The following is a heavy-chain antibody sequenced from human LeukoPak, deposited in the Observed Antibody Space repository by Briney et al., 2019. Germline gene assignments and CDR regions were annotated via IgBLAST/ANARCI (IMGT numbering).Heavy chain of an antibody. V-gene: IGHV4-30-4*08. CDR3: ARWAIFGVA. Sequence: SQTLSLTCTVSGGSVSRGDYYWSWIRQPPGKGLEWIGYIYYSGGTFFNPSLKSRVTISVDTSKNQFSLKLTSVTAADTAVYYCARWAIFGVAWGQGTLVTVSS. CDR2: IYYSGGT. CDR1: GGSVSRGDYY. J-gene: IGHJ5*02. D-gene: IGHD3-3*01.